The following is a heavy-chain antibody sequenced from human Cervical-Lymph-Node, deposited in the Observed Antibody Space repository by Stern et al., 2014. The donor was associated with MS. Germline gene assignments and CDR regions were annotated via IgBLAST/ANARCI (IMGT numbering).Heavy chain of an antibody. J-gene: IGHJ4*02. D-gene: IGHD6-13*01. CDR3: ARGPQHSSWYFPFDY. CDR1: GGSFSDYY. CDR2: INHSGDT. V-gene: IGHV4-34*01. Sequence: QVQLGQWGAGLLKPSETLSLTCGVSGGSFSDYYWSWIRQAPGKGLEWIGEINHSGDTNYNPSLKSRVSLSVDTSKNQFSLKLISVTAADTSVYYCARGPQHSSWYFPFDYWGQGTLVTVSS.